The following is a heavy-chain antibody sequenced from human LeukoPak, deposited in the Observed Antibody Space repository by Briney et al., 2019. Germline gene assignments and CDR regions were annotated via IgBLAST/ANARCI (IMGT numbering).Heavy chain of an antibody. Sequence: GGSLRLSCAASGFTFSSYAMRWVRQAPGKGLEWVSGISGNGRSTYYADSVKGRFTISRDNSKNTLYLQMNSLRAEDTAVYYCAEARSVYSGYCSGGSCYSGSDYWGQGTLVTVSS. CDR1: GFTFSSYA. CDR3: AEARSVYSGYCSGGSCYSGSDY. D-gene: IGHD2-15*01. V-gene: IGHV3-23*01. CDR2: ISGNGRST. J-gene: IGHJ4*02.